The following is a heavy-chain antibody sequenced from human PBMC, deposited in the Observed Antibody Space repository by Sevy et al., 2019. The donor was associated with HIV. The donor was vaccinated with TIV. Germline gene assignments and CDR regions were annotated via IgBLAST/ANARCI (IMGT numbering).Heavy chain of an antibody. CDR1: GFIVSSNY. V-gene: IGHV3-53*01. CDR3: ARGDRGTYYGGAFDI. CDR2: IYSGGST. J-gene: IGHJ3*02. D-gene: IGHD1-26*01. Sequence: GGSLRLSCAASGFIVSSNYMSWVRQAPGKGLEWVSVIYSGGSTNYADSVKGRFTISRDNSKNMLYLQMNSLGAEDTAVYFCARGDRGTYYGGAFDIWGQGTMVTVSS.